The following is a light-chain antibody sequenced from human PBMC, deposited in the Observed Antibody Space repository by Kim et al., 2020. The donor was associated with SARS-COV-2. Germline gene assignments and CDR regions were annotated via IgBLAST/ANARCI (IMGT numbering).Light chain of an antibody. CDR3: QQYNNWPPYT. Sequence: VSPGERATRSCRASQSVSSNLAWYQQKPVQAPSLLIYGASTRATGIPARFSGSGSWTEFTLTISSLQSEDFAVYYCQQYNNWPPYTFGQGTKLEI. CDR2: GAS. J-gene: IGKJ2*01. V-gene: IGKV3-15*01. CDR1: QSVSSN.